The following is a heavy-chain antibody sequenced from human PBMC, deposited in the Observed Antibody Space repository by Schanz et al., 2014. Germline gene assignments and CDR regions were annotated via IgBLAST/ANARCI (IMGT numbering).Heavy chain of an antibody. CDR2: ISSSSSYT. CDR1: GFTFSDYY. Sequence: VQLLESGGGLVKPGGSLRLSCAASGFTFSDYYMTWIRQAPGKGLEWVSYISSSSSYTNYADSVKGRFTISRDNAKNSLYLQMNGLRAEDTAVFYCARDGAELYYFDDWGQGTLVTVSS. D-gene: IGHD1-1*01. J-gene: IGHJ4*02. V-gene: IGHV3-11*06. CDR3: ARDGAELYYFDD.